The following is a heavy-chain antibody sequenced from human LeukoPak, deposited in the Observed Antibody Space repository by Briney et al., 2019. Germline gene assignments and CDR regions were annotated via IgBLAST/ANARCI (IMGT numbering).Heavy chain of an antibody. CDR1: GYTFTSYY. CDR3: ARDTSRIVVVPHI. J-gene: IGHJ3*02. D-gene: IGHD3-22*01. Sequence: ASVKVSCKASGYTFTSYYMHWVRQAPGQGLEWMGIINPSGGSTSYAQKFQGRVTMTRDMSTSTVYMELSSLRSEDTAVYYCARDTSRIVVVPHIWGQGTMVTVSS. CDR2: INPSGGST. V-gene: IGHV1-46*01.